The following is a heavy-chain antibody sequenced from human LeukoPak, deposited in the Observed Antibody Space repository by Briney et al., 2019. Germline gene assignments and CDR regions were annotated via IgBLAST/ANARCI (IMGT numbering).Heavy chain of an antibody. CDR2: IYPGDSDT. V-gene: IGHV5-51*01. Sequence: GESLKIFRYSSGHRLTNYWIGWVRPIPRKGPEWMGIIYPGDSDTRYSPSFQGQVTISADKSISTAYLQWSSLKASDTAMYYCARHRAYTDPYYFEYWGQGTLVSVS. J-gene: IGHJ4*02. CDR3: ARHRAYTDPYYFEY. D-gene: IGHD5-18*01. CDR1: GHRLTNYW.